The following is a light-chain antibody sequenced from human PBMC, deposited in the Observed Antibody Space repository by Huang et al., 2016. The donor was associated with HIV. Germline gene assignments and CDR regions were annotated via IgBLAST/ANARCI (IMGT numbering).Light chain of an antibody. Sequence: EIVMTQSPATLSVSPLERATLSCRASQGVSSNLAWYQQEPGQAPRLLIYGASTRATGIPARFSGSGSGTEFTLTINSLQSEDFAVYYCQQYNKWPPTFGQGTKVEIK. CDR2: GAS. CDR3: QQYNKWPPT. CDR1: QGVSSN. J-gene: IGKJ1*01. V-gene: IGKV3-15*01.